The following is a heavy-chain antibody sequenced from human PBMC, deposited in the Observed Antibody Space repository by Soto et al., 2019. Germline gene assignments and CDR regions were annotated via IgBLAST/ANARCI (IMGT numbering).Heavy chain of an antibody. Sequence: ASVKVSCKASGYTFTSYGISWVRQAPGQGLEWMGWISAYNGNTNYSQKFQGRVTITRDTSASTAYMELSSLRSEDTAVYYCARSIYFDWLLYPLDYWGQGTLVTVSS. CDR3: ARSIYFDWLLYPLDY. CDR1: GYTFTSYG. J-gene: IGHJ4*02. CDR2: ISAYNGNT. V-gene: IGHV1-18*01. D-gene: IGHD3-9*01.